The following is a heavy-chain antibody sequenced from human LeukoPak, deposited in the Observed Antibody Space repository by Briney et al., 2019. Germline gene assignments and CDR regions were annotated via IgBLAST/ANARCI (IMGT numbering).Heavy chain of an antibody. Sequence: SETLSLTCTVSGYSISSGYYWGWIRQPPGKGLDWIGSIYHSGRTYYNPSLKSRVTMSVDTSKNQFSLKLSSVTASDTAVYYCARRRGGATQFNYFDPWGQGTLVTVSS. CDR3: ARRRGGATQFNYFDP. V-gene: IGHV4-38-2*02. D-gene: IGHD3-16*01. CDR2: IYHSGRT. CDR1: GYSISSGYY. J-gene: IGHJ5*02.